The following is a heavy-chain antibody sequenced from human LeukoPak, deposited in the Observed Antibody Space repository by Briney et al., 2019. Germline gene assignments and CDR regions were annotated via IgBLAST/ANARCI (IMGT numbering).Heavy chain of an antibody. CDR3: ARERAKYSSSWYFGY. Sequence: ARSLRLSCAASGFTFSSYAMHWVRQAPGKGLEWVAVISYDGSNKYYADSVKGRFTISRDNSKNTLYLQMNSLRAEDTAVYYCARERAKYSSSWYFGYWGQGTLVTVSS. CDR2: ISYDGSNK. D-gene: IGHD6-13*01. J-gene: IGHJ4*02. V-gene: IGHV3-30*04. CDR1: GFTFSSYA.